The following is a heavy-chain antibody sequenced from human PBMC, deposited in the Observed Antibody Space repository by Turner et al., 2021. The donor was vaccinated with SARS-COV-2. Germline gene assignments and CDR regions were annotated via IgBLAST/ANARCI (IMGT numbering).Heavy chain of an antibody. D-gene: IGHD4-4*01. V-gene: IGHV5-51*03. CDR3: ARRGDSNCGSEYYFDY. CDR2: IYPGDSDA. CDR1: GYTFTSNW. J-gene: IGHJ4*02. Sequence: EVQLVLSLGGGKSPGESRKISCKGPGYTFTSNWIAWVRKMPGKGLGWMGIIYPGDSDAKYSPSFQGQVTFSVDKSISTAYLRWRSLAASDTAMYYCARRGDSNCGSEYYFDYWGQGTLVTVSS.